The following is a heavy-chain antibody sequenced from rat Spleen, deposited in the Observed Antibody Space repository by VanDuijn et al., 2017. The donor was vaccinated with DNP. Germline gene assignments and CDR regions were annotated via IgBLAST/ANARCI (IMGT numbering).Heavy chain of an antibody. J-gene: IGHJ2*01. CDR3: ARRGYNRSWYFDF. Sequence: EVQLVESGGGLVQPGRSLKLSCAASGFTFSDYAMAWVRQSPKKGLEWVATIIYDGSSTYYRDSVRGRFTISRDYARSTLYLQMDSLRSEDTATYYCARRGYNRSWYFDFWGQGVMVTVSS. CDR2: IIYDGSST. V-gene: IGHV5-7*01. CDR1: GFTFSDYA. D-gene: IGHD1-4*01.